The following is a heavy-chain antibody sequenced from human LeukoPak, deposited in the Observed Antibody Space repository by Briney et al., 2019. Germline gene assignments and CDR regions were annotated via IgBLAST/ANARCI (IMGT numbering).Heavy chain of an antibody. Sequence: SETLSLTCTVSGGSISSGDYYWSWIRQPPGKGLEWIGYIYYSGSTYYNPSLKSRVTISVDTSKNQFSLKLSSVTAADTAVYYCARGERISWGELRFDYRGQGTLVTVSS. D-gene: IGHD1-26*01. V-gene: IGHV4-30-4*01. CDR1: GGSISSGDYY. CDR2: IYYSGST. J-gene: IGHJ4*02. CDR3: ARGERISWGELRFDY.